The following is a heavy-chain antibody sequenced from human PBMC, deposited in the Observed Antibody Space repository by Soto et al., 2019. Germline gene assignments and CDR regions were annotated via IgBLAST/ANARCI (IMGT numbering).Heavy chain of an antibody. CDR3: ARGRDYRAYYFDY. V-gene: IGHV1-2*04. CDR1: GYTFTGYY. D-gene: IGHD1-26*01. Sequence: ASVKVSCKASGYTFTGYYMHWVRQAPGQGLEWMGWINPNSGGTNYAQKFQGWVTMTRDTSISTAYMELSRLRSDDTAVYYCARGRDYRAYYFDYWGQGTLVTVSS. CDR2: INPNSGGT. J-gene: IGHJ4*02.